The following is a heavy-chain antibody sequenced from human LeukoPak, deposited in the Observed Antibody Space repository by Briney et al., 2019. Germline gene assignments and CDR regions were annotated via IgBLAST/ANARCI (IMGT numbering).Heavy chain of an antibody. V-gene: IGHV4-4*07. J-gene: IGHJ3*02. CDR3: ARDPLTYYYDSSDAFDI. Sequence: SETLSLTCTVSGCSISSYYWSWIRQPAGKGLEWIGRIYTSGSTNYNPSLKSRVTMSVDTSKSQFSLKLSSVTAADTAVYYCARDPLTYYYDSSDAFDIWGQGTMVTVSS. D-gene: IGHD3-22*01. CDR2: IYTSGST. CDR1: GCSISSYY.